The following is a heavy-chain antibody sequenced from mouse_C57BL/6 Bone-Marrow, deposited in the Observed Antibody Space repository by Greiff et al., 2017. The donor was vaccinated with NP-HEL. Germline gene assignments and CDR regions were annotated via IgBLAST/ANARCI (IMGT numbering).Heavy chain of an antibody. CDR3: AITTVVETTFAY. Sequence: QVHVKQSGAELVRPGTSVKVSCKASGYAFTNYLIEWVKQRPGQGLEWIGVINPGSGGTNYNEKFKGKATLTADKSSSTAYMQLSSLTSEDSAVYFCAITTVVETTFAYWGQGTLVTVSA. CDR1: GYAFTNYL. J-gene: IGHJ3*01. CDR2: INPGSGGT. D-gene: IGHD1-1*01. V-gene: IGHV1-54*01.